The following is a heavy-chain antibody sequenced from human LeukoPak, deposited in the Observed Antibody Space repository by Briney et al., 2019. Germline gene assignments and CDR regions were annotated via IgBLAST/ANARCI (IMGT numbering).Heavy chain of an antibody. D-gene: IGHD2-2*01. V-gene: IGHV4-59*08. Sequence: PSETLSLTCTVSGGSISGDYWSWIRQPPGKRLEWIAYFYYSGSTNYNPSLKSRVTISVDMPKNQFSLKLSSVTAADTAVYYCARQVYCNSSICYDYWGQGTLVTVSS. CDR2: FYYSGST. J-gene: IGHJ4*02. CDR1: GGSISGDY. CDR3: ARQVYCNSSICYDY.